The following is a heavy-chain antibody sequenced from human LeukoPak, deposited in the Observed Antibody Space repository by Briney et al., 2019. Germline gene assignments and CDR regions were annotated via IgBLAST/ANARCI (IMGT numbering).Heavy chain of an antibody. J-gene: IGHJ3*02. CDR2: ITSGSSYI. CDR1: GFTLSTYS. CDR3: ARGYSGYDWWGQSGAFDI. D-gene: IGHD5-12*01. Sequence: PGGSLRLSCVASGFTLSTYSMNWVRQAPGKGLEWFSSITSGSSYIYYADSVKGRFTISRDDAKNSLYLQMNSLRAEDTAVYYCARGYSGYDWWGQSGAFDIWGQGTMVTVSS. V-gene: IGHV3-21*03.